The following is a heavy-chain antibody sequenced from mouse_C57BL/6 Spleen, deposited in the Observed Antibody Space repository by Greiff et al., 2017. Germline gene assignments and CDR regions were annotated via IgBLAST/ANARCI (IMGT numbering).Heavy chain of an antibody. CDR3: ARDGDYYGSRAWFAY. CDR2: IYPGSGST. CDR1: GYTFTSYW. Sequence: VQLQQSGAELVKPGASVKMSCKASGYTFTSYWITWVKQRPGQGLEWIGDIYPGSGSTNYNEKFKSKATLTVDTSSSTAYMQLSSLTSEDSAVYYCARDGDYYGSRAWFAYWGQGTLVTVSA. D-gene: IGHD1-1*01. V-gene: IGHV1-55*01. J-gene: IGHJ3*01.